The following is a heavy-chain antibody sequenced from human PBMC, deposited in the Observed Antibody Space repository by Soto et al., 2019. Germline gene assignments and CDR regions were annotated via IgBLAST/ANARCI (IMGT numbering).Heavy chain of an antibody. J-gene: IGHJ4*02. CDR2: VYHTGTT. CDR3: ARRLFGSGWTLDY. Sequence: XETLSLTCDVSGSSITTYYWSWIRQAPGKGLEWIGNVYHTGTTDYNSSLKSRVTISVDTSKNQFSLNMNSVTAADTAVYYCARRLFGSGWTLDYWGQGALVTVSS. D-gene: IGHD6-19*01. CDR1: GSSITTYY. V-gene: IGHV4-59*01.